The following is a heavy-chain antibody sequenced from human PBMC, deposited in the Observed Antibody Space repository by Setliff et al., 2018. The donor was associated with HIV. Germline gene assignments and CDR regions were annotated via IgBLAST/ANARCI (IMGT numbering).Heavy chain of an antibody. CDR2: IYYSGST. CDR1: GGSISSGDYY. J-gene: IGHJ4*02. V-gene: IGHV4-30-4*08. Sequence: SETLSLTCAVSGGSISSGDYYWSWIRQPPGKGLEWIGYIYYSGSTYYNPSLKSRVTISVDTSKNQFSLKLSSVTAADTAVYYCARAPPYKWEPSQDYWGQGTLVTVSS. CDR3: ARAPPYKWEPSQDY. D-gene: IGHD1-26*01.